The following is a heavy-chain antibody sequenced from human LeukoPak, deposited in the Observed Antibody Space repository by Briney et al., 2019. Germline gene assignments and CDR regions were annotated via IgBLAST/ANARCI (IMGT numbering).Heavy chain of an antibody. V-gene: IGHV1-2*06. J-gene: IGHJ3*02. D-gene: IGHD3-22*01. Sequence: ASVKVSCKASGYTFTGYYMHWVRQAPGQGLEWMGRINPYSGGTNYAQKFQGRVTMTRDTSISTAYMELSRLRSDDTAVYYCARGYYYDSSAPFDIWGQGTMVTVSS. CDR1: GYTFTGYY. CDR2: INPYSGGT. CDR3: ARGYYYDSSAPFDI.